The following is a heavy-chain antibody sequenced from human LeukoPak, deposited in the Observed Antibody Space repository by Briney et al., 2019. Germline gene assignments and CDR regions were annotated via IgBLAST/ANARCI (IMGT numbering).Heavy chain of an antibody. D-gene: IGHD3-22*01. J-gene: IGHJ4*02. CDR3: ASAYYYDSSGYYVFGDY. Sequence: GRSLRLSCAASGFTFSNYAMHWVRQAPGMGLEWVALISYDGSNKYYADSMKGRFTISRGNSKNTLYLQFNSLRAEDTAVYYCASAYYYDSSGYYVFGDYWGQGTLVTVSS. CDR2: ISYDGSNK. CDR1: GFTFSNYA. V-gene: IGHV3-30*04.